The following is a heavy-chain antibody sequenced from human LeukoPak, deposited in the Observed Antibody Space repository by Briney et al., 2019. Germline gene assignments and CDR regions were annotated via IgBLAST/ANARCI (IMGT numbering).Heavy chain of an antibody. CDR3: ARSTLTFGVFDY. CDR2: IRTKADGYAT. Sequence: GGSLRLSCTASGFTFSGSAMDWVRQASGKGLEWVGRIRTKADGYATAYAASVKGRFIISRDDSKNTAYLQMNSLKTGDTAVYYCARSTLTFGVFDYWGQGTLVTVSS. J-gene: IGHJ4*02. V-gene: IGHV3-73*01. CDR1: GFTFSGSA. D-gene: IGHD3-3*01.